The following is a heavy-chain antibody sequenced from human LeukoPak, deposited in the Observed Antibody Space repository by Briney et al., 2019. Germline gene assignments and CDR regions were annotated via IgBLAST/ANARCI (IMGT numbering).Heavy chain of an antibody. CDR3: AKDRPNYLCTDCHYYRRSGDS. D-gene: IGHD2-8*02. V-gene: IGHV3-23*01. Sequence: GGSLRLSCAASGFTFSGYAMRRVGLTKGKGLEWVLSISSSGGPTFYGDSVKGRFTISRDNATNTLYLQMNSLRAVDTALDYGAKDRPNYLCTDCHYYRRSGDSWGQGTLVTVSS. J-gene: IGHJ5*01. CDR1: GFTFSGYA. CDR2: ISSSGGPT.